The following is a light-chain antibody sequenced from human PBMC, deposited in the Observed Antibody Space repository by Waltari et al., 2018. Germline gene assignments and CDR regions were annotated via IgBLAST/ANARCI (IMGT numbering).Light chain of an antibody. CDR2: DDS. CDR1: SSDVGGYNY. CDR3: SSYISSDTLEL. Sequence: HSALPQPASVSGSPGQSITISCTGTSSDVGGYNYVSWYQQPPGKAPKLMIYDDSNRPSGVSSRFSGSKSGNTASLSISVLHAEGVADYYCSSYISSDTLELFGGGTSLTVL. V-gene: IGLV2-14*03. J-gene: IGLJ2*01.